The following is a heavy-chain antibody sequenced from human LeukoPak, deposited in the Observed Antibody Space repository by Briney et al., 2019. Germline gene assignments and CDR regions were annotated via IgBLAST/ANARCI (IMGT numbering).Heavy chain of an antibody. CDR2: IYRSGST. D-gene: IGHD4-17*01. CDR1: HYSISNSLY. CDR3: ARGTYGYYMDV. J-gene: IGHJ6*03. Sequence: SEPLSLTCSGPHYSISNSLYWGWLRQPPGKGLEWIGSIYRSGSTFYNPSLKSRVTISLDTSKKQFSLKLSSVTAADTAVYFCARGTYGYYMDVWGKGTTVTVSS. V-gene: IGHV4-38-2*02.